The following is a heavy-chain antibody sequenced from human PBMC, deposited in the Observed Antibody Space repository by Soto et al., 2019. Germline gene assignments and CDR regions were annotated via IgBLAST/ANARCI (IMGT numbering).Heavy chain of an antibody. D-gene: IGHD3-3*01. CDR3: AKDSLTNDFWSGYPNYYYYYGMDV. CDR1: GLTFSSYA. J-gene: IGHJ6*02. Sequence: GGSLRLSCAASGLTFSSYAMSWVRQAPGKGLEWVSAISGSGGSTYYADSVKGRFTISRDNSKNTLYLQMNSLRAEDTAVYYCAKDSLTNDFWSGYPNYYYYYGMDVWGQGTTVTVSS. V-gene: IGHV3-23*01. CDR2: ISGSGGST.